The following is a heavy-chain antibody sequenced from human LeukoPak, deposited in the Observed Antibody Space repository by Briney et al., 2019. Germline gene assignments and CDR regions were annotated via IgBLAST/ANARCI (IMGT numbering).Heavy chain of an antibody. CDR2: ISSSGSTI. Sequence: GGSLRLSCAASGFTFSSYEMNWVRQAPGKGLEWVSYISSSGSTIYYADSVKGRFTISRDNAKNTLYLQMNSLRAEDTAVYYCARAPHETRGAILNDAFDIWGQGTMVTVSS. D-gene: IGHD2-15*01. V-gene: IGHV3-48*03. CDR1: GFTFSSYE. CDR3: ARAPHETRGAILNDAFDI. J-gene: IGHJ3*02.